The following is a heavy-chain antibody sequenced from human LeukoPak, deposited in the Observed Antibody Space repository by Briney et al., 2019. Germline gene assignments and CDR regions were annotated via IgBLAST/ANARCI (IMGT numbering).Heavy chain of an antibody. CDR3: ARIHSGYDPPYFDY. CDR2: VFYSGST. V-gene: IGHV4-59*01. D-gene: IGHD5-12*01. Sequence: PSGSLSLTCTVSGGSISSYYWSWIRQPPGEGLEWIGYVFYSGSTNYNPSLKSRVTISVGTSKNQLSLKLSSVTAADTVVYYCARIHSGYDPPYFDYWGQGTLVTVSS. CDR1: GGSISSYY. J-gene: IGHJ4*02.